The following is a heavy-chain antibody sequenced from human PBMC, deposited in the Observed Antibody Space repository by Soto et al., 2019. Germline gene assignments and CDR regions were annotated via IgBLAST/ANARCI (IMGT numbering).Heavy chain of an antibody. Sequence: QVQLVQSGAEVKKPGSSVKVSCMASGGTFSSYTINWVRQAPGQGLEWMGRIIPIHGIANYAQRFQGRVTITADKSTGTAYMELSSLRSEDTAVYYCAAEYGANSAWGQGTLVTVSS. CDR1: GGTFSSYT. V-gene: IGHV1-69*02. D-gene: IGHD4-17*01. J-gene: IGHJ4*02. CDR3: AAEYGANSA. CDR2: IIPIHGIA.